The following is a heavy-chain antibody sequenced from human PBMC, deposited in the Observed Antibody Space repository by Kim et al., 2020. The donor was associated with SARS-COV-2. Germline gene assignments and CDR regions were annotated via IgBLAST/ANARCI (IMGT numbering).Heavy chain of an antibody. Sequence: SETLSLTCAVYGGSFSGYYWSWIRQPPGKGLEWIGEINHSGSTNYNPSLKSRVTISVDTSKNQFSLKLSSVTAADTAVYYCARGRLKVGELSFGPFFDYWGQGTLVTVSS. J-gene: IGHJ4*02. D-gene: IGHD3-16*02. V-gene: IGHV4-34*01. CDR2: INHSGST. CDR3: ARGRLKVGELSFGPFFDY. CDR1: GGSFSGYY.